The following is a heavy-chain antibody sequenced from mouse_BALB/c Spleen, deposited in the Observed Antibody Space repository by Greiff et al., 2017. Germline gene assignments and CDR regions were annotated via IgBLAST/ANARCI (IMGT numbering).Heavy chain of an antibody. CDR3: ARWGEYDEEGAMDY. Sequence: QVQLQQSGAELVRPGSSVKISCKASGYAFSSYWMNWVKQRPGQGLEWIGQIYPGDGDTNYNGKFKGKATLTADKSSSTAYMQLSSLTSEDSAVYFCARWGEYDEEGAMDYWGQGTSVTVSS. J-gene: IGHJ4*01. CDR1: GYAFSSYW. D-gene: IGHD2-14*01. CDR2: IYPGDGDT. V-gene: IGHV1-80*01.